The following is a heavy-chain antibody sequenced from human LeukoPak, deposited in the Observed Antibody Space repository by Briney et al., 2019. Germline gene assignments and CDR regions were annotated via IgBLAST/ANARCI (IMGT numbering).Heavy chain of an antibody. CDR2: IHWDDDK. J-gene: IGHJ4*02. CDR1: GFSLITSGMG. V-gene: IGHV2-5*02. D-gene: IGHD3-22*01. CDR3: ARTYDSSGYYSFFFDY. Sequence: SGPTLVKPTQTLTLTCTFSGFSLITSGMGVGWIRQSPGKAPEWLALIHWDDDKRYNPSLKSGLTITKGTSKNQVVLTMTNMDPVDTATYYCARTYDSSGYYSFFFDYWGQGTLVTVSS.